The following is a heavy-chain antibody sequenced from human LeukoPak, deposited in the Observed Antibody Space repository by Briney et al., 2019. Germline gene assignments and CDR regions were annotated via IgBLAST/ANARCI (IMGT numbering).Heavy chain of an antibody. CDR1: GYTFTSYY. CDR2: INPSGGST. Sequence: EASVKVSCKASGYTFTSYYIHWVRQAPGQGLEGMGLINPSGGSTNYAQKFQGRVTMTRDTSTSTVYMELSSLRSEDTAVYYCARGPSITMVRGGQWYYYMDVWGKGTTVTISS. CDR3: ARGPSITMVRGGQWYYYMDV. V-gene: IGHV1-46*01. D-gene: IGHD3-10*01. J-gene: IGHJ6*03.